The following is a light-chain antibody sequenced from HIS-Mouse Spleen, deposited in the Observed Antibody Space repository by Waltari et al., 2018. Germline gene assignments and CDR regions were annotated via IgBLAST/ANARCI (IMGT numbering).Light chain of an antibody. CDR2: RNN. CDR1: SSTIGSNY. V-gene: IGLV1-47*01. J-gene: IGLJ1*01. Sequence: QSVLTQPPSASVTPGQRVPIPCSGSSSTIGSNYVYWYQQLPGTAPKLLIYRNNQRPSGVPDRFSGSKSGTSASLAISGLRSEDEADYYCAAWDDSLSGYVFGTGTKVTVL. CDR3: AAWDDSLSGYV.